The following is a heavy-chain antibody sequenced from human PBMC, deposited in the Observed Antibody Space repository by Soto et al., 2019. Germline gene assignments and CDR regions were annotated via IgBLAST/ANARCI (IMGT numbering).Heavy chain of an antibody. CDR2: ISYDGSNK. CDR3: AKDQGIELSYYHGMDV. Sequence: QVQLVESGGGVVQPGRSLRLSCAASGFTFSSYGMHWVRQAPGKGLEGVAVISYDGSNKDYADSVKGRFTISRDNSKNTLYLKMNSLRAEETAVYYCAKDQGIELSYYHGMDVWGQGTTVTVSS. D-gene: IGHD1-26*01. CDR1: GFTFSSYG. V-gene: IGHV3-30*18. J-gene: IGHJ6*02.